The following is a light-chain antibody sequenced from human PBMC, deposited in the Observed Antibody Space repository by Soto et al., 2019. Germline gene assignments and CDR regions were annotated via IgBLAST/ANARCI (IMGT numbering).Light chain of an antibody. CDR2: GNR. V-gene: IGLV1-40*01. CDR1: SSNLGAGYD. Sequence: QSVLTQPPSVSGAPGQRVTISCTGNSSNLGAGYDVHWYQQLPGAAPKLVIFGNRNRPSGVPERFSGSKSGNTASLTVSGLQAEDEGHYYCTSYAGSSNFVVFGGGTKVTVL. CDR3: TSYAGSSNFVV. J-gene: IGLJ2*01.